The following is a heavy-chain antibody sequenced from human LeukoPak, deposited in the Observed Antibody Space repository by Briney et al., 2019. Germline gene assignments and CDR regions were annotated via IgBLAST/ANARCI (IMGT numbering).Heavy chain of an antibody. CDR2: IIPIFGTV. V-gene: IGHV1-69*13. Sequence: ASVKVSCKTSGDTFSNYAINWVRQAPGQGLEWMGGIIPIFGTVNYAQSFQGRLTITADEPTITAYMELSSLRSEDTAVYYCVRDHCSSTSCLGIRNWFDPWGQGTLVTVSS. CDR3: VRDHCSSTSCLGIRNWFDP. D-gene: IGHD2-2*01. CDR1: GDTFSNYA. J-gene: IGHJ5*02.